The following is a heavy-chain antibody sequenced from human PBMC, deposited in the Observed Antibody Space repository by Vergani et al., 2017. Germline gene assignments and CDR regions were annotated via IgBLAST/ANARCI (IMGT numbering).Heavy chain of an antibody. J-gene: IGHJ6*03. CDR2: ISDSGGST. Sequence: EVQLLESGGGLVQPGGSLRLSCAASGFTFSSYSMNWVRQAPGKGLEWVSTISDSGGSTYYADSVKGRFTISRDNSKNTLYLQMNSLRAEDTAVYYCAKDFGDYGISYYYMDVWGKGTTVTVSS. V-gene: IGHV3-23*01. D-gene: IGHD4-17*01. CDR3: AKDFGDYGISYYYMDV. CDR1: GFTFSSYS.